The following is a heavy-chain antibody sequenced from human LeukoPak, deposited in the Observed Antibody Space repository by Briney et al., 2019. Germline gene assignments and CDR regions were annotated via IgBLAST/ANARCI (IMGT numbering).Heavy chain of an antibody. J-gene: IGHJ4*02. CDR1: GGSVSSGSYY. D-gene: IGHD1-26*01. CDR2: IYYSGST. CDR3: ARESIWYSGGYLGGDNFDY. Sequence: SETLSLTCAVSGGSVSSGSYYWSWIRQPPGKGLEWIGYIYYSGSTNYNPSLKSRVTISVDTSKNQFSLKLSSVTAADTAVYYCARESIWYSGGYLGGDNFDYWGQGTLVTVSS. V-gene: IGHV4-61*01.